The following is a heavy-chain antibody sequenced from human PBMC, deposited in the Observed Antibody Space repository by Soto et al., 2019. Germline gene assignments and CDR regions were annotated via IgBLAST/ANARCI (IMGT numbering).Heavy chain of an antibody. V-gene: IGHV3-23*01. CDR1: GFTFSSYA. CDR2: ISGSGGST. Sequence: EVQLLESGGGLVQPGGSLRLSCAASGFTFSSYAMSWVRQAPGKGLEWVSAISGSGGSTYYADSVKGRFTISRDNSKNTLYLQMNSLRAEDTAVYYCARDPSSSWYELYVGRPGWFDPWGQGTLVTVSS. CDR3: ARDPSSSWYELYVGRPGWFDP. J-gene: IGHJ5*02. D-gene: IGHD6-13*01.